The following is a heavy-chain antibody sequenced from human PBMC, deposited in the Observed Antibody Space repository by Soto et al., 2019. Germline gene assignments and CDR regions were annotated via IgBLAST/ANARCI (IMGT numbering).Heavy chain of an antibody. D-gene: IGHD6-13*01. V-gene: IGHV4-39*01. CDR2: IYYSGST. CDR3: ARLGVGXQQLVQVNYYYYYGMDV. J-gene: IGHJ6*02. Sequence: PSGTLSLTCTVSGGSISSSSYYWGWIRQPPGKGLEWIGSIYYSGSTYYNPSLKSRVTISVDTSKNQFSLKLSSVTAADTAVYYCARLGVGXQQLVQVNYYYYYGMDVWGQGTTVTVSS. CDR1: GGSISSSSYY.